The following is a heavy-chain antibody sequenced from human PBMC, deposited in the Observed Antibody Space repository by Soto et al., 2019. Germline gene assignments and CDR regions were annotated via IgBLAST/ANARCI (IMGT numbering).Heavy chain of an antibody. CDR2: IYPGDSDT. CDR1: GYTFTNYW. CDR3: ARVWEMATVAACDY. V-gene: IGHV5-51*01. J-gene: IGHJ4*02. D-gene: IGHD6-13*01. Sequence: GESLKISCRVSGYTFTNYWIAWVRQMPGKGLEWMGIIYPGDSDTRYSPSFQGQVTISVDKSINTAYLQWSSLKASDSAMYYCARVWEMATVAACDYWGQGTLVTVS.